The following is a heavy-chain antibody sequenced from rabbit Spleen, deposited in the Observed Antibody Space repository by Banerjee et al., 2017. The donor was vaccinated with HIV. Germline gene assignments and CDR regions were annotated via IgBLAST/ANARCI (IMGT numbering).Heavy chain of an antibody. Sequence: QSLEESGGDLVKPGASLTLTCKASGLDFSGDSYDSYMCWVRQAPGKGLEWIACINIVTGKSVYASWAKGRFIMSRTSSTTVTLQMTSLTAADTATYFCARDLVAVIGWNFNLWGPGTLVTVS. J-gene: IGHJ4*01. V-gene: IGHV1S40*01. D-gene: IGHD1-1*01. CDR2: INIVTGKS. CDR3: ARDLVAVIGWNFNL. CDR1: GLDFSGDSY.